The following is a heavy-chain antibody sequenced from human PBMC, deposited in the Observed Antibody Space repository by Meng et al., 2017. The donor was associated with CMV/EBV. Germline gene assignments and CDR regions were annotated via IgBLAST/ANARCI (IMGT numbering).Heavy chain of an antibody. V-gene: IGHV3-30*04. D-gene: IGHD3-3*01. CDR3: ARDRGGALITIFGVVIIDGMDV. J-gene: IGHJ6*02. CDR2: ISYDGSNK. CDR1: GFTFSSYA. Sequence: GESLKISCAASGFTFSSYAMHWVRQAPGKGLEWVAVISYDGSNKYYADSVKGRFTISRDNSKNTLYLQMNSLRAEDTAVYYCARDRGGALITIFGVVIIDGMDVWGQGTMVTVSS.